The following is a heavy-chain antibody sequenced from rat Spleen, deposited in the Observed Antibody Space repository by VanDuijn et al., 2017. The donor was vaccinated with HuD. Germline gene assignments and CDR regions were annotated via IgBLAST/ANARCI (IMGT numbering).Heavy chain of an antibody. J-gene: IGHJ2*01. Sequence: EVQLVESGGGLVQPGRSLKLSCAASGFTFSNYGMHWIRQAPTKGLEWVASISPSGGSTYYRDSVKGRFTISRDNAKSTLYLQMDSLRSEDTATYYCATDLTYYGYTYVRAPFDYWGQGVMVTVSS. CDR3: ATDLTYYGYTYVRAPFDY. D-gene: IGHD1-9*01. V-gene: IGHV5-19*01. CDR2: ISPSGGST. CDR1: GFTFSNYG.